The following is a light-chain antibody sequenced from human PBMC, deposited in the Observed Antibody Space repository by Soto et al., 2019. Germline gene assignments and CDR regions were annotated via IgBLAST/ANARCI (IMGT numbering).Light chain of an antibody. J-gene: IGKJ1*01. Sequence: DIQMTQSPSSLSASVGDRVTISCRASQSISTYLNWYQQKPGKAPKLLIYAASSVQSGVPPRFSGSGSGTDFTLTISSLRPEDIATYYCQQTYSAPPWTFCHGTKVEIK. CDR2: AAS. CDR1: QSISTY. CDR3: QQTYSAPPWT. V-gene: IGKV1-39*01.